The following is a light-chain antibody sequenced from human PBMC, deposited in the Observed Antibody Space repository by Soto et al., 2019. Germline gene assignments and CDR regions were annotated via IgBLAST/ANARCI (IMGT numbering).Light chain of an antibody. CDR1: QNVYNN. Sequence: EIVMTRSPAILSVSPGEGATLSCKASQNVYNNLAWCQQRPGQPPRLLIYDASTRATGISARFSGSGYGTEFTLTISSLQSEDFAVYFCQQCRNWPLTFGGGTKVDIK. CDR2: DAS. V-gene: IGKV3-15*01. J-gene: IGKJ4*01. CDR3: QQCRNWPLT.